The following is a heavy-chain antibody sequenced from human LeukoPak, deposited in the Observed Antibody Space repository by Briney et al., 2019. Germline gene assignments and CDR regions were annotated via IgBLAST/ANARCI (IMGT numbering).Heavy chain of an antibody. V-gene: IGHV3-21*01. CDR2: ISSSSSYI. J-gene: IGHJ4*01. D-gene: IGHD6-6*01. Sequence: AGSLRLSCAASGFTFSSYSMNWVRQAPGKGLEWVSSISSSSSYIYYADSVKGRFTISRDNAKTSLYLQMNSLRAEDTAVYYCARDMEQLARPCTYYFDYWGPRTLVTVSS. CDR1: GFTFSSYS. CDR3: ARDMEQLARPCTYYFDY.